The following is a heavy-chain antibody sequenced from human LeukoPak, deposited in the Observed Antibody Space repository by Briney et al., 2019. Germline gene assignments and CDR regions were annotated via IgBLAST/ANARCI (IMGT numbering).Heavy chain of an antibody. J-gene: IGHJ5*02. D-gene: IGHD3-10*01. V-gene: IGHV1-2*02. CDR2: VNPNSGAT. CDR3: ARDPFYGSARFNWFDP. CDR1: GYTFTSYY. Sequence: ASVKVSCKASGYTFTSYYMHRVRQAPGQGLEWMGWVNPNSGATSYAQRFQGRVTMTRDTSISTAYMELSRLRSDDTAVYYCARDPFYGSARFNWFDPWGQGTLVTVSS.